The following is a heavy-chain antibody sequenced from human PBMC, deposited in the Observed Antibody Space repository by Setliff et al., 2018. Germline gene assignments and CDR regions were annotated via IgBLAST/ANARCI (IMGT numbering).Heavy chain of an antibody. CDR3: VREGVDSRSSTDYRYYMDV. CDR2: TIPIFGTT. Sequence: SVKVSCKASGGTFSSYGISWVRQAPGQGLEWMGGTIPIFGTTDYAQRFRGRVTIITDESTSTAFMQLSSLRSEDTAVYYCVREGVDSRSSTDYRYYMDVWGKGTTVTVS. J-gene: IGHJ6*03. D-gene: IGHD3-22*01. CDR1: GGTFSSYG. V-gene: IGHV1-69*05.